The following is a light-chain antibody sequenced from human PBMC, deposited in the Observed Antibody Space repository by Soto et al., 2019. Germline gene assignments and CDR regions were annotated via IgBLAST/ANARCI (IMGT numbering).Light chain of an antibody. CDR2: AAS. V-gene: IGKV3-20*01. J-gene: IGKJ4*01. CDR1: QTISSSY. CDR3: QHYDGSLT. Sequence: EIVLTQSPHTLSLSPGERASLSCRTSQTISSSYFAWYQQKPGKSPRLLVYAASIRAPGIPDRFSGSGSGADFTLTISRLEPADFAVYFCQHYDGSLTFGGGTRVEIK.